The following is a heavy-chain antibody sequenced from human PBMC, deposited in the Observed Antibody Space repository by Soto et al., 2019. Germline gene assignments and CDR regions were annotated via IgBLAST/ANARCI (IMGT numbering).Heavy chain of an antibody. Sequence: ASVKVSCKASGYTFTGYYMHWVRQAPGQGLEWMGWINPNSGGTNYAQKFQGWVTMTRDTSISTAYMGLSRLRSDDTAVYYCARGYSGYDSASNWFDPWGQGTLVTVSS. J-gene: IGHJ5*02. CDR3: ARGYSGYDSASNWFDP. CDR1: GYTFTGYY. CDR2: INPNSGGT. V-gene: IGHV1-2*04. D-gene: IGHD5-12*01.